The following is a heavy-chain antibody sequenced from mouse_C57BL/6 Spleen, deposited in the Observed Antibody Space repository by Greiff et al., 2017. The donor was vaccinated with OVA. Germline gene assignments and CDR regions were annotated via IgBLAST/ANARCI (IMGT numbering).Heavy chain of an antibody. J-gene: IGHJ4*01. CDR2: IYPSNGGT. CDR3: ARRYDCHYHYYAMDY. V-gene: IGHV1-53*01. Sequence: QVQLQQPGAELVKPGASVKLSCKASGYTFTSYWMHWVKQRPGQGLEWIGNIYPSNGGTTYNEKFKSKATLTVDKSSSTAYMQLSSLTSEDSAVYYCARRYDCHYHYYAMDYWGQGTSVTVSS. D-gene: IGHD2-3*01. CDR1: GYTFTSYW.